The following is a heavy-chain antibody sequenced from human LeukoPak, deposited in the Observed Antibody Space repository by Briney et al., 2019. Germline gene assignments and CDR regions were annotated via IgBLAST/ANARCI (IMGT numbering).Heavy chain of an antibody. CDR2: ISYDGSNK. CDR1: GFTFSSYA. D-gene: IGHD3-3*01. Sequence: PGRSLRLSCAASGFTFSSYAMCWVCQAPDEGLEWVAVISYDGSNKYYADSVKGRFTISRDNSKNTLYLQMNSLRAEDTAVYYCARGSITIFGPGDYWGQGTLVTVSS. J-gene: IGHJ4*02. CDR3: ARGSITIFGPGDY. V-gene: IGHV3-30-3*01.